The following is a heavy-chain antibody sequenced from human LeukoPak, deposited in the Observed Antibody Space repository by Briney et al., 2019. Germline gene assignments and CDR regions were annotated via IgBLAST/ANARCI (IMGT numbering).Heavy chain of an antibody. D-gene: IGHD5-18*01. V-gene: IGHV5-51*01. CDR3: ARSDVDTAMVNVNWFDP. CDR2: IYPGDSDT. CDR1: GYNFTSYW. J-gene: IGHJ5*02. Sequence: GESLKISCKGSGYNFTSYWIGWVRQMPGKGLEWMGIIYPGDSDTRYSPSFQGQVTISADKSISTAYLQWSSLKASDTAMYYCARSDVDTAMVNVNWFDPWGQGTLVTVSS.